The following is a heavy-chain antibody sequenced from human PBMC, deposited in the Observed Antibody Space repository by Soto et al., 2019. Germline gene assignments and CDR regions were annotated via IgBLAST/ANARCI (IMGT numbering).Heavy chain of an antibody. V-gene: IGHV4-31*03. Sequence: SETLSLTCTVSGGSISSSSYYWNWIRQHPGKGLEWIGYIYYSGSTYYNPSLKSRITISVDTSKNQFSLKLSSVTAVDTAVYYCARSVFPWGQGTLVTVSS. J-gene: IGHJ5*02. CDR3: ARSVFP. CDR2: IYYSGST. CDR1: GGSISSSSYY.